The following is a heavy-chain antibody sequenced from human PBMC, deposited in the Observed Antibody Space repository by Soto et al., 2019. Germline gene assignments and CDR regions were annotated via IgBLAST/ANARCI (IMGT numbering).Heavy chain of an antibody. J-gene: IGHJ6*02. D-gene: IGHD6-6*01. CDR3: ATTSVGSSSGVYYYYGMDV. CDR2: IYYSGST. CDR1: GGSISSSSYY. V-gene: IGHV4-39*01. Sequence: PSETLSLTCTVSGGSISSSSYYWGWIRQPPGKGLEWIGSIYYSGSTYYNPSLKSRVTISVDTSKNQFSLKLSSVTAADTAVYYCATTSVGSSSGVYYYYGMDVWGQGTTVTVSS.